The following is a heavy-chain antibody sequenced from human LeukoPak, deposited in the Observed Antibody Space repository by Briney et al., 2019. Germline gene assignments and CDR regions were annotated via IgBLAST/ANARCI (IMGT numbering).Heavy chain of an antibody. J-gene: IGHJ4*02. D-gene: IGHD3-9*01. CDR2: INPDSGGT. Sequence: ASVKVSCKASGYSFTAYYMHWVRQAPGQGLEWMGWINPDSGGTNYAQKFQGRVTMTRDTSITTAYMEMSRLRSDDTALYYCARSPHILTGENFDYWGQGTLVTVSS. CDR3: ARSPHILTGENFDY. CDR1: GYSFTAYY. V-gene: IGHV1-2*02.